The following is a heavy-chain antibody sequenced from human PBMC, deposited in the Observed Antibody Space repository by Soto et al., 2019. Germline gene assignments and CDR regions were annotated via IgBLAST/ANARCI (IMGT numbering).Heavy chain of an antibody. J-gene: IGHJ5*02. D-gene: IGHD6-6*01. CDR2: IYYTGNT. CDR1: GGSISNSNYY. V-gene: IGHV4-39*01. CDR3: ARRGLSSSVAKGFDP. Sequence: SETLSLTSNVSGGSISNSNYYWGWIRQPPGKGLEWIGSIYYTGNTYYNPSLKSRVTISVDTSKNQFSLKVSSVTAADTAVYYCARRGLSSSVAKGFDPWGQGTLVTVSS.